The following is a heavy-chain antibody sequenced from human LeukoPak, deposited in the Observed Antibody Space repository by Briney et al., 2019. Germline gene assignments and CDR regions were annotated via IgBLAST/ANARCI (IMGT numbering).Heavy chain of an antibody. J-gene: IGHJ6*03. Sequence: GGSLRLSCAASGFTLDDYGMSWVRQVPGKGLEWIFGINWNGDGTGYADSVKGRFTISRDNAKNSLYLQMDSLRAEDTALYYCARLGGPDYYFYYYMDVWGKGTTVTVSS. D-gene: IGHD1-26*01. CDR3: ARLGGPDYYFYYYMDV. CDR1: GFTLDDYG. V-gene: IGHV3-20*04. CDR2: INWNGDGT.